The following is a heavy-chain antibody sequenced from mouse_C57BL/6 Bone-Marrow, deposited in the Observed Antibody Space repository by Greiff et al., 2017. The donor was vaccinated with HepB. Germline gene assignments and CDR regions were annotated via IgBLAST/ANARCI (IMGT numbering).Heavy chain of an antibody. Sequence: DVMLVESGGGLVKPGGSLKLSCAASGFTFSSYAMSWVRQNPEKRLEWVATISDGGSYTYYPDNVKGRFTISRDNAKNNLYLQMSHLKSEDTAMYYCARDGPGAMDYWGQGTSVTVSS. V-gene: IGHV5-4*01. CDR1: GFTFSSYA. CDR2: ISDGGSYT. CDR3: ARDGPGAMDY. J-gene: IGHJ4*01.